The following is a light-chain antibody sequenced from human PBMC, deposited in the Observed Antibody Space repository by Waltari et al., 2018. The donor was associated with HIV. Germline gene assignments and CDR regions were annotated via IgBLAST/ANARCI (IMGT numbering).Light chain of an antibody. CDR2: EVT. CDR3: TSYISGTSPV. J-gene: IGLJ2*01. V-gene: IGLV2-14*01. Sequence: QSALTQPASVSVSPGQSITISCDLNDNKYVSWYQRHPGKAPKVIIYEVTNRPSGLSHRFSGSKSGNTATLTISGLQPEDAADYFCTSYISGTSPVFGRGTRVTVL. CDR1: DLNDNKY.